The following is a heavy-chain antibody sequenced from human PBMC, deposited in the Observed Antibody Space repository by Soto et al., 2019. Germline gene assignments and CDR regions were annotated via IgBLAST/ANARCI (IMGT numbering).Heavy chain of an antibody. D-gene: IGHD3-3*01. CDR3: ARGEDFYDFWSGYYRLFDP. J-gene: IGHJ5*02. Sequence: ASVQVSCKASGYTFTIYDINWVRQATGQGLEWMGWMNPNSGNTGYAQKFQGRVTMTRNTSISTAYMELSSLRSEDTAVYYCARGEDFYDFWSGYYRLFDPWGQGTLVTSPQ. CDR2: MNPNSGNT. V-gene: IGHV1-8*01. CDR1: GYTFTIYD.